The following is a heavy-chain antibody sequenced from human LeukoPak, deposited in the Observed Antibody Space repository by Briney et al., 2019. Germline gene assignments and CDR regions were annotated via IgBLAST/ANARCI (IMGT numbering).Heavy chain of an antibody. V-gene: IGHV3-30*04. CDR1: GFTFSSYA. CDR3: SRSAYYDGSGNYYDY. J-gene: IGHJ4*02. CDR2: TSFDGSDK. D-gene: IGHD3-22*01. Sequence: GGSLRLSCAASGFTFSSYAMHWVRQAPGKGLEWVAVTSFDGSDKFYADSVKGRFTISRDNAKNTLYLQMNGLRAEDTAVYYCSRSAYYDGSGNYYDYWGQGTLVTVSS.